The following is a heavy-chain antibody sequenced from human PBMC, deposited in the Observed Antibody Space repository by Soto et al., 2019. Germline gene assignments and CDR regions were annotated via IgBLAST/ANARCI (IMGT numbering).Heavy chain of an antibody. D-gene: IGHD2-15*01. Sequence: EVQLVESGGGLVKPGGSLRLSCAASGFTFSSYSMNWVRQAPGKGLEWVSSISSSSSYIYYADSVKGRFTISRDNPTNSLYLQMNSLRAEDTAVYYCARVGGGSSYIWGQGTMVTVSS. CDR2: ISSSSSYI. CDR3: ARVGGGSSYI. J-gene: IGHJ3*02. CDR1: GFTFSSYS. V-gene: IGHV3-21*01.